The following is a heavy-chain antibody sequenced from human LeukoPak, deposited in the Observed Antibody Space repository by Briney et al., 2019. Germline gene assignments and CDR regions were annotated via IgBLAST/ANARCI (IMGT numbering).Heavy chain of an antibody. J-gene: IGHJ6*03. CDR2: IIPIFGRA. CDR3: ASLEGGYETRYYYYMDV. D-gene: IGHD5-12*01. CDR1: GGTFSSYA. Sequence: ASVKVSCKASGGTFSSYAISWVRQAPGQGLEWMGGIIPIFGRANYAQKFQGRVTINADESTSTAYMELSSLRSEDTAVYYCASLEGGYETRYYYYMDVWGKGTTVTVSS. V-gene: IGHV1-69*13.